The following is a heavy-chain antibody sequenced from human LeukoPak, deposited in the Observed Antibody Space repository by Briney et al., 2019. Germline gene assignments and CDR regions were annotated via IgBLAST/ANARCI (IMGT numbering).Heavy chain of an antibody. CDR2: IYHGGST. D-gene: IGHD2-15*01. CDR1: GGSISSSSYY. V-gene: IGHV4-39*07. Sequence: SETLSLTCTVSGGSISSSSYYWGWIRQPPGKGLEWIGSIYHGGSTYYNPSLKSRVTISVDTSKNQFSLKLSSVTAADTAVYYCARGGRVVVATTCFDYWGQGTLVTVSS. CDR3: ARGGRVVVATTCFDY. J-gene: IGHJ4*02.